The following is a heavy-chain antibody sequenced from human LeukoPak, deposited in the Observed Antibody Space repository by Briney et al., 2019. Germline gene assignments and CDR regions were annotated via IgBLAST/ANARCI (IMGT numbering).Heavy chain of an antibody. D-gene: IGHD3-9*01. CDR2: IYYSGST. CDR3: AKTYYDILTGYGGPYYMDV. V-gene: IGHV4-59*01. Sequence: SETLSLTCTVSGGSISGYYWSWIRQPPGKGLEWIGYIYYSGSTNYNPSLKSRVTISADTSKKLSLKVSSVTAADTAVYYCAKTYYDILTGYGGPYYMDVWGKGTTVTVSS. CDR1: GGSISGYY. J-gene: IGHJ6*03.